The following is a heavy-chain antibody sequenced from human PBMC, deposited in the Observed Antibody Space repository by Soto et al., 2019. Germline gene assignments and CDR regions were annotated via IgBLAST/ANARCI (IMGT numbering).Heavy chain of an antibody. J-gene: IGHJ4*02. CDR2: ISYDESNK. Sequence: QVQLVESGGGVVQPGRSLRLSCVASGFSFSTYAMHWVRQAPGKGLEWVAFISYDESNKYYADSVKGRFTVSRDNFKNTLFLQMNSLRAEDTAVYYCARDRTDYGAYWGQGTLVTVSS. V-gene: IGHV3-30-3*01. CDR3: ARDRTDYGAY. CDR1: GFSFSTYA.